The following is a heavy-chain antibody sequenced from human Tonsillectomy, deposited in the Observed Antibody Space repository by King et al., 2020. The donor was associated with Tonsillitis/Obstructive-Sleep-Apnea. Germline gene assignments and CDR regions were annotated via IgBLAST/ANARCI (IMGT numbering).Heavy chain of an antibody. CDR1: GGSFSAYY. CDR3: ASRQLLPYTWFDP. J-gene: IGHJ5*02. CDR2: INHIRNT. D-gene: IGHD2-2*01. V-gene: IGHV4-34*01. Sequence: VQLQQWGAGLLKPSETLSLTCAVYGGSFSAYYWSWIRQPPGKGLEWIGEINHIRNTNYNPSLKSRVTISVDTSKNQFSLKLSSVTAADTAVYYCASRQLLPYTWFDPWGQGTLVTVSS.